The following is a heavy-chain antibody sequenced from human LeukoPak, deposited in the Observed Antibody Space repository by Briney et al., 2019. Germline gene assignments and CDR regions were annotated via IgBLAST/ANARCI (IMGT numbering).Heavy chain of an antibody. Sequence: GGSLRLSCAASGFTFDDYAMHWVRQAPGKGLEWVPGISWNSGSIGYADSVKGRFTISRDNAKNSLYLQMNSLRAEDMALYYCAKAMDDILTYPDYWGQGTLVTVSS. D-gene: IGHD3-9*01. V-gene: IGHV3-9*03. CDR3: AKAMDDILTYPDY. J-gene: IGHJ4*02. CDR1: GFTFDDYA. CDR2: ISWNSGSI.